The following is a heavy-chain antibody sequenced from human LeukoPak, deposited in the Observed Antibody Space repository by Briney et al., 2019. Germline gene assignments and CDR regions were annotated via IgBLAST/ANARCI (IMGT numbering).Heavy chain of an antibody. CDR2: IGSNSGGT. Sequence: ASVKVSCKASGYTFTGYYIHWVRQAPGQGLEWMGWIGSNSGGTRYAQKFQDRVTMTRDTSISTAYMELNSLRSDDTAVYYCARRPGRSSSLPYGMLLWCQGTTVIVSS. CDR3: ARRPGRSSSLPYGMLL. J-gene: IGHJ6*02. CDR1: GYTFTGYY. D-gene: IGHD2-2*01. V-gene: IGHV1-2*02.